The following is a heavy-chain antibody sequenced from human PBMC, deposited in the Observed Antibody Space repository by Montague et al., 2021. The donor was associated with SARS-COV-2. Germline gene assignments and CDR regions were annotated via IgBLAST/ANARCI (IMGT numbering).Heavy chain of an antibody. J-gene: IGHJ4*02. CDR2: ISYNGRNK. CDR3: AREPKPVGYSYGYTFFDY. Sequence: SLRLSCAASGFTFSSYALHWVRQAPGKGPEWVVVISYNGRNKQFGDSVKGRATISRDNSKNTLYLQVDSLRTDDTAVYYCAREPKPVGYSYGYTFFDYWGQGTLVTVSS. CDR1: GFTFSSYA. V-gene: IGHV3-30*03. D-gene: IGHD5-18*01.